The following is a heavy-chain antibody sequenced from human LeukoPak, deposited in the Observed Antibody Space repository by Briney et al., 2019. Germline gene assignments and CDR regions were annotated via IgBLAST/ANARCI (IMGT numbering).Heavy chain of an antibody. CDR3: ARGAPLYSSSWSAFDY. CDR1: GGSISGYY. J-gene: IGHJ4*02. Sequence: SETLSLTCTVSGGSISGYYWSWIRQPPGKGLEWIGRINTSGGTNYNPSLKSRVTMSIDTSKNQFSLKVSSVTAADTAVYYCARGAPLYSSSWSAFDYWGQGTLVTVSS. CDR2: INTSGGT. V-gene: IGHV4-4*07. D-gene: IGHD6-13*01.